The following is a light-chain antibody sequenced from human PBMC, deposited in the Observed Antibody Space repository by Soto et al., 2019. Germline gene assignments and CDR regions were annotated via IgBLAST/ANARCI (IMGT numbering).Light chain of an antibody. CDR1: QGISSS. CDR2: AAS. CDR3: QQAKNFPWT. V-gene: IGKV1-12*01. J-gene: IGKJ1*01. Sequence: DIQMAQSPSSVSASVVDRVTITCLASQGISSSLAWYQQRPGKAPKLLIYAASNLQNEVPSRFSGSGSGTDFTLTISSLQPEDFATYYCQQAKNFPWTFGQGTKVDIK.